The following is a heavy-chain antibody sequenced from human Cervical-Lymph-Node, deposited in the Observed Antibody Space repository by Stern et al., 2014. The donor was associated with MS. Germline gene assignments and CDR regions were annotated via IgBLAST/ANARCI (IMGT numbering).Heavy chain of an antibody. Sequence: EVKLVESGGGLVQPGGSLRLSCAASGFSFGNHAMTWVRQAPGKGLECVSSTSCSGGSTHYAESVKGRVTNSSDNSKNTLYLQMNGLRAEDTAMYYCAKGGSIYYYGLDVWGQGTTVTVSS. CDR1: GFSFGNHA. D-gene: IGHD3-3*01. V-gene: IGHV3-23*04. CDR3: AKGGSIYYYGLDV. CDR2: TSCSGGST. J-gene: IGHJ6*02.